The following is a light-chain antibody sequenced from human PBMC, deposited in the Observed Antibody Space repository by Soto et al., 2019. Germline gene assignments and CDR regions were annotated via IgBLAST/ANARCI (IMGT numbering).Light chain of an antibody. CDR1: SSNIGTNA. Sequence: QSVLTQPPSASGTPGQGGTISCSGGSSNIGTNAVNWYQQLPGTAPKLLIYNNNQRPSGVPDRFSGSKSGTSASLAISGLQSEDEADYYCAAWDDSLNGYVFGTGTKLTVL. J-gene: IGLJ1*01. V-gene: IGLV1-44*01. CDR3: AAWDDSLNGYV. CDR2: NNN.